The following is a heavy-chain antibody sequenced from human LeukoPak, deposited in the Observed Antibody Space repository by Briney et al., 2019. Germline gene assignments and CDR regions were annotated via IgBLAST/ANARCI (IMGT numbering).Heavy chain of an antibody. D-gene: IGHD3-22*01. CDR1: GFTFADYG. Sequence: GGSLRLSCAASGFTFADYGMSWVRQPQGKWLEWVSGITGNGGSVGYADAMKGRFTVSRDNAKNSLYLQMNSLRDEDTALYYCARDHVGSGYYYFDSWGQGTLVTVSS. CDR3: ARDHVGSGYYYFDS. J-gene: IGHJ4*02. V-gene: IGHV3-20*04. CDR2: ITGNGGSV.